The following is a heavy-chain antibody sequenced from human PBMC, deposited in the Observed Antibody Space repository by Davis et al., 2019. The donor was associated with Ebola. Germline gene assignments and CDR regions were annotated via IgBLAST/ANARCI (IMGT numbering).Heavy chain of an antibody. V-gene: IGHV4-59*01. D-gene: IGHD3-22*01. CDR1: GGSISSYY. Sequence: SETLSLTCTVSGGSISSYYWSRIRQPPGKGLEWIGYIHYSGSTNYNPSLKSRVTISVDTSKNQFSLKLSSVTAADTAVYYCARYDMIVVGGFDYWGQGTLVTVSS. CDR3: ARYDMIVVGGFDY. J-gene: IGHJ4*02. CDR2: IHYSGST.